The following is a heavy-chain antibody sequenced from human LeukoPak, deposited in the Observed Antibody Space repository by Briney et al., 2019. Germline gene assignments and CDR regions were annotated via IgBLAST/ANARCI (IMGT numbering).Heavy chain of an antibody. CDR1: GGSISSSSYF. Sequence: SETLSLTCTVSGGSISSSSYFWPWIRQPPGKGLEWIGSIYSNGSAYYNPTFKSRVAISVDTSKDQFSLKVSSVTAADTAVYYCARHGNIVIVPAALGFDYWGQGTLVTVSS. V-gene: IGHV4-39*01. J-gene: IGHJ4*02. CDR2: IYSNGSA. CDR3: ARHGNIVIVPAALGFDY. D-gene: IGHD2-2*01.